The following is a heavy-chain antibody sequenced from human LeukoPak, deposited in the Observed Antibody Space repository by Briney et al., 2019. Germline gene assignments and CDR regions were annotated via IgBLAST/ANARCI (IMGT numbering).Heavy chain of an antibody. CDR2: IYYSGST. CDR1: GGSISSSTYY. V-gene: IGHV4-61*01. Sequence: SETLSLTCSVSGGSISSSTYYWSWIRQPPGKGLEWIGYIYYSGSTNYNASLTNRVTISVDTSKNQFSLKLSSVTAADTAVYYCAREVGYCSGGSCYSYFDYWGQGTLATVSS. CDR3: AREVGYCSGGSCYSYFDY. D-gene: IGHD2-15*01. J-gene: IGHJ4*02.